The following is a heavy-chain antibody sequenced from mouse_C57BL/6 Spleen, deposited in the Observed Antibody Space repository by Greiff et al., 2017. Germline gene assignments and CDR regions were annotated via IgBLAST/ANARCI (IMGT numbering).Heavy chain of an antibody. CDR2: INYDGSST. Sequence: EVHLVESEGGLVQPGSSMKLSCTASGFTFSDYYMAWVRQVPEKGLEWVANINYDGSSTYYLASLKSRFIISRDNPKNILYLQMSSLKSEDTATYYCARGPDDYGSSYVGYFDVWGTGTTVTVSS. CDR3: ARGPDDYGSSYVGYFDV. V-gene: IGHV5-16*01. J-gene: IGHJ1*03. D-gene: IGHD1-1*01. CDR1: GFTFSDYY.